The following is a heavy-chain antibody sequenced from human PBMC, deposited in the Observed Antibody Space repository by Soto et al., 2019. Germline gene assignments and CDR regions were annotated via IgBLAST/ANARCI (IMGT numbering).Heavy chain of an antibody. D-gene: IGHD3-9*01. CDR1: GGSISSSSYY. V-gene: IGHV4-39*01. CDR3: ARLTYYDILTP. Sequence: SETLSLTCTVSGGSISSSSYYWGWIRQPPGKGLEWIGSIYYSGSTYYNPSLKSRVTISVDTSKNQFSLKLSSVTAADTAVYYCARLTYYDILTPWGQGTLVT. J-gene: IGHJ5*02. CDR2: IYYSGST.